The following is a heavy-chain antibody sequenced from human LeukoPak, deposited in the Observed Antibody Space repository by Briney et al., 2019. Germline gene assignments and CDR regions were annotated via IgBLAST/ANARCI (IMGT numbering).Heavy chain of an antibody. CDR2: IHYTGTT. V-gene: IGHV4-34*01. CDR1: GGSFSGYY. Sequence: SETLSLTCAVYGGSFSGYYWSWIRQPPGKGLEWIGSIHYTGTTYYNPSLKSRVTISLDTSKNQFSLKLSSVTAADTAVYYCVRTGGSFYFYYYMDVWGKGTTVTVSS. CDR3: VRTGGSFYFYYYMDV. J-gene: IGHJ6*03. D-gene: IGHD1-26*01.